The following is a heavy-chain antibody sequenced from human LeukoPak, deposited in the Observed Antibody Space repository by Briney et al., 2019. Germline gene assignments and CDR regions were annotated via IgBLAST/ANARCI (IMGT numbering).Heavy chain of an antibody. Sequence: GGSLRLSCAASGFTFSSYGMSWVRQAPGKGLGWVSAISGSGGSTYYADSVKGRFTISRDNSKNTLYLQMNSLRAEDTAVYYCAKGDIVVVPAATLDYWGQGTLVTVSS. CDR3: AKGDIVVVPAATLDY. D-gene: IGHD2-2*01. CDR2: ISGSGGST. CDR1: GFTFSSYG. V-gene: IGHV3-23*01. J-gene: IGHJ4*02.